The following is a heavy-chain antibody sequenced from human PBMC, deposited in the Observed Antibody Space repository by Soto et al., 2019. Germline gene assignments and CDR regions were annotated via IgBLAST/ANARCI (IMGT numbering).Heavy chain of an antibody. CDR1: GGSISSSSYY. CDR3: ARGEIQLWMTNYYYYYGMDV. CDR2: IYYSGSA. J-gene: IGHJ6*02. D-gene: IGHD5-18*01. V-gene: IGHV4-39*01. Sequence: SETLSLTCTVSGGSISSSSYYWGWIRQPPGKGLEWIGSIYYSGSAYYNPSLKSRVTISVDTSKNQFSLKLSSVTAADTAVYYCARGEIQLWMTNYYYYYGMDVWGQGTTVTVSS.